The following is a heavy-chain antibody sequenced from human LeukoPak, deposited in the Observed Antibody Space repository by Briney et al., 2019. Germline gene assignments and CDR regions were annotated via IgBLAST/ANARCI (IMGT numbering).Heavy chain of an antibody. Sequence: SETLSLTCTVSGGSISRYYWSWIRQPPGKGLEWIGYKDYSGSTNYNRSLKSRVTISVDTSKNQFSLKLSSVTAADTAVYYCARDRSGYDFLDYWGQGTLVTVSS. D-gene: IGHD5-12*01. V-gene: IGHV4-59*01. CDR2: KDYSGST. CDR3: ARDRSGYDFLDY. CDR1: GGSISRYY. J-gene: IGHJ4*02.